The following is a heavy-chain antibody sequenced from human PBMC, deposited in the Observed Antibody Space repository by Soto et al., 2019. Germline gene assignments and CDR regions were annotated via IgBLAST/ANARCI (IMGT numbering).Heavy chain of an antibody. J-gene: IGHJ4*02. CDR2: ISAYTGNT. CDR3: ARAGVATLDY. V-gene: IGHV1-18*01. CDR1: GYTFTSYA. Sequence: ASVKVSCKASGYTFTSYAVSWVRQAPGQGLEWMGWISAYTGNTNYAKKIQGRVSMTIDTSTSTAYMELRSLRSDDTAVYYCARAGVATLDYWGQGTLVTVSS. D-gene: IGHD3-10*01.